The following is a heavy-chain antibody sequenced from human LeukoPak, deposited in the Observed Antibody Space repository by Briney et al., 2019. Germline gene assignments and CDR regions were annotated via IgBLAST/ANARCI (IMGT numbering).Heavy chain of an antibody. V-gene: IGHV5-51*01. J-gene: IGHJ3*01. CDR1: RDTFSSSW. Sequence: GGSTQIYCKVARDTFSSSWMSWVRQVPGKNLEWMGIIYHGDSGPTYSPSFQGQVTISVDKSINTAYLQWSSLQASDTAMYYCGMSGDRVPLQDDVFDVWGQGTMVTVST. CDR2: IYHGDSGP. CDR3: GMSGDRVPLQDDVFDV. D-gene: IGHD1-26*01.